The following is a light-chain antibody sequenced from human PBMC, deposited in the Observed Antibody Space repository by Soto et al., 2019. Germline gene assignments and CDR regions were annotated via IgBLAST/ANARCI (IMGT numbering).Light chain of an antibody. J-gene: IGKJ4*01. Sequence: EVVLTQSPATLSLSPEEIVTLSCRASQSVSNYFASYQQKRGQAPRLLIYDASTRPAGIPARCSGSGSVTDFALTISSLEPDDFAVYYCQQRSDWPLIFGGGTKVEIK. V-gene: IGKV3-11*01. CDR1: QSVSNY. CDR3: QQRSDWPLI. CDR2: DAS.